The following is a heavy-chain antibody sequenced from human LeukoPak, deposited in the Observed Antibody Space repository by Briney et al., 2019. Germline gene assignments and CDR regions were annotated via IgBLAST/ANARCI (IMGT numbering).Heavy chain of an antibody. Sequence: PSETLSLTCTVSGGSISSYYWSWIRQPPGKGLEWIGYIYYSGSTNYNPSLKSRVTISVDTSKNQFSLKLSSVTAADTAVYYCARGKESSEDAFDIWGQGTMVTVSS. J-gene: IGHJ3*02. V-gene: IGHV4-59*01. CDR3: ARGKESSEDAFDI. CDR1: GGSISSYY. CDR2: IYYSGST. D-gene: IGHD1-26*01.